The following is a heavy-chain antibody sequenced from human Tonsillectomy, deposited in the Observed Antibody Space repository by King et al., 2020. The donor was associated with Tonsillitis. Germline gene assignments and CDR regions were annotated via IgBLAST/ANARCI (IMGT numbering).Heavy chain of an antibody. Sequence: QLRESGPGLVKPSETLSLTCGVSGHPISSGFYWGWIRQPPGKGLEWIGSVYHTGSTYYNPSLQSRVTISVDTSKNQFSLKLNSVTAADTAVYYCARNKEHFDYWGQGTLVTVSS. CDR1: GHPISSGFY. J-gene: IGHJ4*02. CDR2: VYHTGST. V-gene: IGHV4-38-2*01. D-gene: IGHD1-1*01. CDR3: ARNKEHFDY.